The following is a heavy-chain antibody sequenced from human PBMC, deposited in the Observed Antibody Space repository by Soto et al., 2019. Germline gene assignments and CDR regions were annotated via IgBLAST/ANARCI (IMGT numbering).Heavy chain of an antibody. V-gene: IGHV3-30*04. CDR1: GFTFSSYA. J-gene: IGHJ3*02. CDR3: AKEGGNTLGNAFDI. D-gene: IGHD3-16*01. Sequence: QVQLVESGGGVVQPGRSLRLSCAASGFTFSSYAMHWVRQAPGKGLEWVAVISYDGNNKYYADSVKGRFTISRDNSKNTLYLQMNSLRPDDTSAYYCAKEGGNTLGNAFDIWGQGTMVTVSS. CDR2: ISYDGNNK.